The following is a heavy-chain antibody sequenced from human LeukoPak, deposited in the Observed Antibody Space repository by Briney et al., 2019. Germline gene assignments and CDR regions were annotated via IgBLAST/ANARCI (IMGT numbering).Heavy chain of an antibody. CDR1: GFTFSSYA. CDR3: AKDRETYYYDSSGYPSYFDY. V-gene: IGHV3-23*01. Sequence: GGSLRLSCAASGFTFSSYAMSWVRQAPGKGLEWVSAISGSGGSTYYADSVKGRFTISRDNSKNTLYLQMNSLRAEDTAVYYCAKDRETYYYDSSGYPSYFDYWGQGTLVTVSS. CDR2: ISGSGGST. D-gene: IGHD3-22*01. J-gene: IGHJ4*02.